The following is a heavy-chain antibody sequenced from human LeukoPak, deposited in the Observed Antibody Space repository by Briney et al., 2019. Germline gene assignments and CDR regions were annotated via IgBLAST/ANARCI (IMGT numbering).Heavy chain of an antibody. D-gene: IGHD3-10*01. CDR3: ARSVYHGSGSYYIDY. CDR2: IYYSGST. V-gene: IGHV4-59*08. J-gene: IGHJ4*02. Sequence: SETLSLTCTVSGGSVSSYYWSWIRQPPGKGLEWIGYIYYSGSTNYNPSLKSRVTISVDTSKNQFSLKLSSVTAAGTAVYYCARSVYHGSGSYYIDYWGQGTLVTVSS. CDR1: GGSVSSYY.